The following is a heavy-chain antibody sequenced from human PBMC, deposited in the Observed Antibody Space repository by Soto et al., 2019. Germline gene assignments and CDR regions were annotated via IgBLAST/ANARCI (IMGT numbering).Heavy chain of an antibody. Sequence: ASVKVSCKASGYTFTRYGISWVRQAPGQGLEWMGWISGYNGDTNYAQKFQGRVSVTLDTSTGTAYMELRSLTSDDTAIYYCAKNGQPPYYYYGLDVWGQGTTVTVSS. D-gene: IGHD2-8*01. J-gene: IGHJ6*02. CDR3: AKNGQPPYYYYGLDV. CDR2: ISGYNGDT. CDR1: GYTFTRYG. V-gene: IGHV1-18*01.